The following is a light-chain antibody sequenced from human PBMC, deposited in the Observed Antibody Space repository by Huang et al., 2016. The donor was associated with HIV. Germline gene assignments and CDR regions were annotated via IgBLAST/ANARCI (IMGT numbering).Light chain of an antibody. J-gene: IGKJ4*01. Sequence: EVVLPQSPATLSVSPGEGATLPCRASHSIGPNLAWYQQKPGQAPRLLIYDASTRATGFSARFSGSGSGTEFSLAIDSLQSADSAVYYCQQYNYWPLLTFGGGTKLEIK. V-gene: IGKV3-15*01. CDR2: DAS. CDR3: QQYNYWPLLT. CDR1: HSIGPN.